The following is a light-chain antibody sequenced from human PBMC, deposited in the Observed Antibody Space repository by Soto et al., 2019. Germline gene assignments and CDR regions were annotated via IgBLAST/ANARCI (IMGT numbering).Light chain of an antibody. J-gene: IGLJ3*02. V-gene: IGLV1-51*01. CDR3: SSYAASNNFYFV. Sequence: QSVLTQPPSMSAAPGQRATISCSGSSSNIGNNYVSWYQQLPGTAPKLLIYDNNKRPSGIPDRFSGSKSGNTASLTVSGLQAEDEADYYCSSYAASNNFYFVFGGGTKLTVL. CDR2: DNN. CDR1: SSNIGNNY.